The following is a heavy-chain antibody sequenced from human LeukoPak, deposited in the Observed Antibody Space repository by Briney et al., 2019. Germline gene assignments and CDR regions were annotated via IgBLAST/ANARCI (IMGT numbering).Heavy chain of an antibody. D-gene: IGHD1-26*01. CDR2: IYYSGST. Sequence: PSETLSLTCTVSGGSIGSSSYYWGWIRRPPGKGLEWIGYIYYSGSTNYNPSLKSRVTISVDTSKNQFSLKLSSVTAADTAVYYCARARWELPAFDIWGQGTMVTVSS. J-gene: IGHJ3*02. CDR3: ARARWELPAFDI. V-gene: IGHV4-61*05. CDR1: GGSIGSSSYY.